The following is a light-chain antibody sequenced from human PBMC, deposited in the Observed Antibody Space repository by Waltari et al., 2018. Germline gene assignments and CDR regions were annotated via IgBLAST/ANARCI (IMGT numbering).Light chain of an antibody. CDR1: QSVTSSY. CDR3: QQYGSSYT. CDR2: GAS. V-gene: IGKV3-20*01. J-gene: IGKJ2*01. Sequence: EIVLTQSPGTLSLSPGERATLSCRASQSVTSSYLTWYQQKPGQAPRPLIYGASNRATGIPDRFSGSGSGTDFTLTINRLEPEDFAVYYCQQYGSSYTFGQGTKLEIK.